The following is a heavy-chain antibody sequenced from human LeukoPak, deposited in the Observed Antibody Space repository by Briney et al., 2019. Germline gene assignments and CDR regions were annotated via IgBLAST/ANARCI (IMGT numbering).Heavy chain of an antibody. V-gene: IGHV3-23*01. CDR2: ISNNGGYT. CDR1: GFTFSSSA. J-gene: IGHJ4*02. Sequence: GGSLRLSCAASGFTFSSSAMSWVRQAPGKGLEWVSAISNNGGYTYYADSVQGRFTISRDNSKSTLCLQMNSLRAEDTAVYYCAKVPPHSSGWSPFDFWGQGTLVTVSS. CDR3: AKVPPHSSGWSPFDF. D-gene: IGHD6-19*01.